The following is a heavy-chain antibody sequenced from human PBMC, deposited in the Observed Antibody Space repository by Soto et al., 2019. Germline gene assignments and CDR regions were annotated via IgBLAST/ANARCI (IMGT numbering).Heavy chain of an antibody. CDR3: AKDSTVTTVSYYYGMDV. V-gene: IGHV3-23*01. CDR1: GFTFSSYA. CDR2: ISGSGGST. J-gene: IGHJ6*02. D-gene: IGHD4-17*01. Sequence: GGSLSLSCAASGFTFSSYAMSWVRQAPGKGLEWVSAISGSGGSTYYADSVKGRFTISRDNSKNTLYLQMNSLRAEDTAVYYCAKDSTVTTVSYYYGMDVWGQGTTVTV.